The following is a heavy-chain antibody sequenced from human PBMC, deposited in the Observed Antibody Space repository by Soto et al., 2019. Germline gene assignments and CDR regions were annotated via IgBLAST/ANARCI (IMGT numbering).Heavy chain of an antibody. J-gene: IGHJ4*02. V-gene: IGHV3-30-3*01. D-gene: IGHD3-22*01. CDR2: ISYDGSNK. Sequence: QVQLVESGGGVVQPGRSLRHSCAASGFTFSSYATHWVRQAPGKGLEWVAVISYDGSNKYYADSVKGRFTISRDNSKNTLYLTMNSLRAEDTAVYYCASYPDPYYYDSSGMDYWGQGTLVTVSS. CDR1: GFTFSSYA. CDR3: ASYPDPYYYDSSGMDY.